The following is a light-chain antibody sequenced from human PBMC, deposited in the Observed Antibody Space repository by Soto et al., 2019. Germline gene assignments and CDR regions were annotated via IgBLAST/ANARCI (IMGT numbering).Light chain of an antibody. CDR1: QSISTW. CDR3: QQYDTYPWT. CDR2: EAS. J-gene: IGKJ1*01. Sequence: DIQMTQSPSTLAASVGDRVSITCRASQSISTWLAWYQHKPGKAPKVLIYEASTFESGVPSRFSGSGSGTEFTLTISSLQPDDVAIYYCQQYDTYPWTFGQGTKVELK. V-gene: IGKV1-5*03.